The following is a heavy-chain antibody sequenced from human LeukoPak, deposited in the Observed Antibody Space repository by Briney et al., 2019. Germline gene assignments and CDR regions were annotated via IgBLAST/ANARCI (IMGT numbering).Heavy chain of an antibody. CDR3: ARLGYSSGFLDS. J-gene: IGHJ4*02. CDR2: IYYSGST. D-gene: IGHD6-19*01. V-gene: IGHV4-59*01. Sequence: SETLSLTCSVPGGSINNYYWSWIRQPPGKGLEWIGYIYYSGSTKYNPSLQSRVIISVDTSKNQFSLKLNSVTAADTAVYYCARLGYSSGFLDSWGQGTLVTVSS. CDR1: GGSINNYY.